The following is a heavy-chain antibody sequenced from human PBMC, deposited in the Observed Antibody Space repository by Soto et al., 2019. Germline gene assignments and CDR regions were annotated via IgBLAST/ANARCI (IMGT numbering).Heavy chain of an antibody. CDR1: GYTLTELS. CDR2: FDPEDGET. V-gene: IGHV1-24*01. Sequence: GASVKVSCKVSGYTLTELSMHWVRQAPGKGLEWMGGFDPEDGETIYAQKFQGRVTMTEDTSTDTAYMELSSLRSEDTAVYYCATFLDYCTNGVCYPGALDIWGQGTMVTVSS. D-gene: IGHD2-8*01. J-gene: IGHJ3*02. CDR3: ATFLDYCTNGVCYPGALDI.